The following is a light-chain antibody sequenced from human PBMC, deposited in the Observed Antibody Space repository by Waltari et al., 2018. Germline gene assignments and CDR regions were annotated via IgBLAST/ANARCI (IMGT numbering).Light chain of an antibody. Sequence: DIVMTQSPVSLPVTPGEPASISCPSSQSLLHNNGKNYLDWYLQKPGQSPQLLIYLVSNRASGVPDRFSGSGSGTDFTLKISRVEAEDVGVYYCMQALQTPRTFGGGTKVEIK. V-gene: IGKV2-28*01. J-gene: IGKJ4*01. CDR1: QSLLHNNGKNY. CDR3: MQALQTPRT. CDR2: LVS.